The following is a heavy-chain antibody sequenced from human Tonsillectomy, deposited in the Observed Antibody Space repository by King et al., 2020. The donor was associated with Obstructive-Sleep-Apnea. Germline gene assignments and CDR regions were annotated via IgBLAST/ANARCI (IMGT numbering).Heavy chain of an antibody. CDR1: GGTFSSYA. J-gene: IGHJ4*02. Sequence: QLVQSGAEVKKPGSSVKVSCKASGGTFSSYAISWVRQAPGQGLEWMGRIIPILGIANYAQKFQGRVTITADKSTSTAYMELSSLRSEDTAVYYCARERDGYNFGYFDYWGQGTLGTVSS. CDR3: ARERDGYNFGYFDY. V-gene: IGHV1-69*04. D-gene: IGHD5-24*01. CDR2: IIPILGIA.